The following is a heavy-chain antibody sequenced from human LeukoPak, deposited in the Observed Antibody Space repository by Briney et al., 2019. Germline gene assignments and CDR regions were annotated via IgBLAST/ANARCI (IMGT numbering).Heavy chain of an antibody. CDR1: GFTFSSYG. Sequence: GRSLRLSCAASGFTFSSYGMHWVRQAPGKGLEWVAVISYDGSNKYYADSVKGRFTISRDNSKNTLYLQMNSLRAEDTAVYYCAREAGTADFWSGYYTGILDYWGQGTLVTVSS. D-gene: IGHD3-3*01. J-gene: IGHJ4*02. CDR2: ISYDGSNK. CDR3: AREAGTADFWSGYYTGILDY. V-gene: IGHV3-30*03.